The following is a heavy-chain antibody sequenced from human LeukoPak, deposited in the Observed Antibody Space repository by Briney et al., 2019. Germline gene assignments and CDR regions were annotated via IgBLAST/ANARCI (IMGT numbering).Heavy chain of an antibody. V-gene: IGHV3-66*02. CDR1: GFTVSSNY. D-gene: IGHD2-2*01. J-gene: IGHJ4*02. CDR3: SRVIPRYCSSTSCDSYFDY. CDR2: IYSGGST. Sequence: GGSLRLSCAASGFTVSSNYMSWVRQAPGKGLEWVSVIYSGGSTYYADSVKGRFTISRDNSKNTLYLQMNSLRAEDTAVYYCSRVIPRYCSSTSCDSYFDYWGRGTLVTVSS.